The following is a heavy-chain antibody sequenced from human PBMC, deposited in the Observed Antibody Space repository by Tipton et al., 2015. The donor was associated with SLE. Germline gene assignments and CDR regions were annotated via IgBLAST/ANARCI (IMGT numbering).Heavy chain of an antibody. CDR2: ISYDGSKK. Sequence: RSLRLSCAASGFTFSSYAMHWARQAPGKGLEWVAVISYDGSKKYYADSVKGRFTISRDNSKNTLYLQMNSLRAEDTAVYYCAGDLADAFDVWGQGAMVTVSS. CDR1: GFTFSSYA. V-gene: IGHV3-30*04. J-gene: IGHJ3*01. CDR3: AGDLADAFDV.